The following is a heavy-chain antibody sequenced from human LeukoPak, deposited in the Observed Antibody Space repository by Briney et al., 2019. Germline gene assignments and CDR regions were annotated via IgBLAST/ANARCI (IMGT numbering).Heavy chain of an antibody. J-gene: IGHJ4*02. V-gene: IGHV3-23*01. CDR1: GFTVTNYA. D-gene: IGHD6-13*01. Sequence: PGGSLRLSCAASGFTVTNYAMSWVRQAPGRGLEWVSAISGSGLSTYYADSVKGRFTISRDNSKNTLYLQMNSLRAEDTAVYYCARDLRGYPDYWGQGTLVTVSS. CDR3: ARDLRGYPDY. CDR2: ISGSGLST.